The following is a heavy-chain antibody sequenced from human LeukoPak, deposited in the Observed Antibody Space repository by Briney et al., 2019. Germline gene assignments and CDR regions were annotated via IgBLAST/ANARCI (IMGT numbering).Heavy chain of an antibody. D-gene: IGHD6-6*01. CDR2: ISAYNGNT. V-gene: IGHV1-18*01. CDR1: GYTFTSYG. J-gene: IGHJ3*02. Sequence: GASVKVSCKASGYTFTSYGISWVRQAPGQGLEWMGWISAYNGNTNYAQKLQGRVTMTTDTSTSTAYMELRSLRSDDTAVYYCAHATEYSSSSGAFDIWGQGTMVTVSS. CDR3: AHATEYSSSSGAFDI.